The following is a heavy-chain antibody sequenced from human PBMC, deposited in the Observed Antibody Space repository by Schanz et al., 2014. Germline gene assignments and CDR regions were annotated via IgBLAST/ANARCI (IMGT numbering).Heavy chain of an antibody. CDR3: ASLGGADVFDI. CDR1: GYTFTGYH. D-gene: IGHD3-16*01. CDR2: INPNNGGT. V-gene: IGHV1-2*02. Sequence: QVQLVQSGAEVKKPGASVKVSCKASGYTFTGYHMHWVRQAPGQGLEWMGWINPNNGGTHYVQKFQGRVTMTRDTSISTAHMELSRLRSDDTAVYYCASLGGADVFDIWGQGTMVTVSS. J-gene: IGHJ3*02.